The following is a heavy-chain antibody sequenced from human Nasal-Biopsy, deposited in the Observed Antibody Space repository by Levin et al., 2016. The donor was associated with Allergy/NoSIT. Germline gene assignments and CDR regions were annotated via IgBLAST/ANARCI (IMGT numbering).Heavy chain of an antibody. J-gene: IGHJ5*02. Sequence: GGSLRLSCAASGFTFSNFWMHWVRQAPGKGLVWVSRIYSDGSSTSYADSVKGRFTISRDNARNTVYLQMNSLRAEDTAVYYCARDRDGGYNYGKGWFDPWGQGTLVTVSS. CDR3: ARDRDGGYNYGKGWFDP. CDR1: GFTFSNFW. V-gene: IGHV3-74*01. CDR2: IYSDGSST. D-gene: IGHD5-18*01.